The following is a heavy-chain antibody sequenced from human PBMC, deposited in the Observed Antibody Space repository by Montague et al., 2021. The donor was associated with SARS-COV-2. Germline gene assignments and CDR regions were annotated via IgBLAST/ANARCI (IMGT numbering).Heavy chain of an antibody. CDR3: ARVRHYGSGTSWGMDV. Sequence: SETLSLTCAVCGGSFSGYYWSWIRQPPGKGLEWIGEINHSGSTNYNPSLKSRVTISVDTSKNQFSLKLSSVTAADTAVYYCARVRHYGSGTSWGMDVWGQGTTVTVAS. J-gene: IGHJ6*02. CDR1: GGSFSGYY. D-gene: IGHD3-10*01. CDR2: INHSGST. V-gene: IGHV4-34*01.